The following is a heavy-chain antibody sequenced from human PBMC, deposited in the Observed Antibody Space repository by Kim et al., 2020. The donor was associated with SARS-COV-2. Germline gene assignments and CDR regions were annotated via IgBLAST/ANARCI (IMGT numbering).Heavy chain of an antibody. CDR1: GFNFNTYS. CDR3: ARCPLSMTMVRGMITTTLCYYYNMDA. J-gene: IGHJ6*02. D-gene: IGHD3-10*01. V-gene: IGHV3-48*02. CDR2: ISSSSTTM. Sequence: GGSLRLSCAASGFNFNTYSMNWVRQAPGKGLEWVSYISSSSTTMYYADSVRGRFTISRDNAKNSLFLQMNSLRDEDTAVYYCARCPLSMTMVRGMITTTLCYYYNMDAWGQGNTVTVSS.